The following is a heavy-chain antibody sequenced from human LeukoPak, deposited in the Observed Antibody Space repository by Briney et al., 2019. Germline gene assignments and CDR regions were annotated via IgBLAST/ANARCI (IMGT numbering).Heavy chain of an antibody. CDR3: ARDTFTISNWFDP. Sequence: SETLSLACTVSGGSISSYYWSWIRQPAGKGLEWIGRIYTSGSTSYNPSLKSRVTMSVDTSKNQFSLKLSSVTAADTAVYYCARDTFTISNWFDPWGQGTLVTVSS. D-gene: IGHD3-9*01. J-gene: IGHJ5*02. V-gene: IGHV4-4*07. CDR2: IYTSGST. CDR1: GGSISSYY.